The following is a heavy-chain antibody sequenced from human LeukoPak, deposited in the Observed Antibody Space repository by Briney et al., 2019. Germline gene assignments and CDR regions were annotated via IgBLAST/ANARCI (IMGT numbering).Heavy chain of an antibody. CDR3: ARTVTPATFGINWFDP. V-gene: IGHV1-18*04. CDR1: GFTFTAYY. D-gene: IGHD3-16*01. J-gene: IGHJ5*02. Sequence: ASVKVSCKASGFTFTAYYMHWVRQAPGQGLEWMGWISAYNGNTNYAQKLQGRVTMTTDTSTSTAYMELRSLRSDDTAVYYCARTVTPATFGINWFDPWGQGTLVTVSS. CDR2: ISAYNGNT.